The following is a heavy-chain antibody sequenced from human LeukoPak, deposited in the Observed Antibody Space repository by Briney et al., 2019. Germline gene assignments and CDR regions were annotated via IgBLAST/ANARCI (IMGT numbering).Heavy chain of an antibody. CDR1: GYSFTSYG. CDR2: ISAYNGNT. CDR3: ARPVVGAGHDAFDI. V-gene: IGHV1-18*01. Sequence: EASVKVSCKASGYSFTSYGISWVRQAPGQGLEWMGWISAYNGNTNYAQKFRGRVTLTTDTSTSTAYMELRSLRSDDTAVYYCARPVVGAGHDAFDIWGQGTLVNVSS. J-gene: IGHJ3*02. D-gene: IGHD1-26*01.